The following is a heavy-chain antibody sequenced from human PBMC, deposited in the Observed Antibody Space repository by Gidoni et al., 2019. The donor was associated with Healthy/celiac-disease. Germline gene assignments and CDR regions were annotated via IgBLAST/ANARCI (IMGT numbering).Heavy chain of an antibody. CDR1: GYTFTGYY. V-gene: IGHV1-2*02. Sequence: QVQLVQAGAEVKKPGASVKVSGKAAGYTFTGYYMHWVRQAPGQGLEWMGWINPHSGGTNDAQKFQGRVSMTRDTSISTAYMELSRLVSDDTAVYYCARGLRYFDYWGQGTLVTVSS. CDR3: ARGLRYFDY. D-gene: IGHD3-9*01. J-gene: IGHJ4*02. CDR2: INPHSGGT.